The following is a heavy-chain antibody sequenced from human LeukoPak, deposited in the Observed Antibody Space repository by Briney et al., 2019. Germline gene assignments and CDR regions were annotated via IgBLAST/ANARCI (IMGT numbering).Heavy chain of an antibody. CDR1: GFTLSDHN. D-gene: IGHD2-15*01. CDR2: TTNKAHSYTT. V-gene: IGHV3-72*01. J-gene: IGHJ4*02. Sequence: GGSLRLSCAVSGFTLSDHNMDWVRQAPGKGLEWVGRTTNKAHSYTTEYAASVKGRFTISRDDSQNSLYLQMNSLKTEDTAVYYGARAPSGLDYWGQGILVTVSS. CDR3: ARAPSGLDY.